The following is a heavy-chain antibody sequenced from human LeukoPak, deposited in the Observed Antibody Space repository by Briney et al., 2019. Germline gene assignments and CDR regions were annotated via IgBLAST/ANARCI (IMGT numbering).Heavy chain of an antibody. J-gene: IGHJ3*02. Sequence: ASVKVSCTASGYTFTSYDINWVRQATGQGLEWMGWMNPNSGNTGYAQKFQGRVTMTRNTSISTAYMELSSLRSEDTAVYYCATGLRDIRRRKLPPHDAFDIWGQGTMVTVSS. D-gene: IGHD1-26*01. CDR1: GYTFTSYD. CDR2: MNPNSGNT. CDR3: ATGLRDIRRRKLPPHDAFDI. V-gene: IGHV1-8*01.